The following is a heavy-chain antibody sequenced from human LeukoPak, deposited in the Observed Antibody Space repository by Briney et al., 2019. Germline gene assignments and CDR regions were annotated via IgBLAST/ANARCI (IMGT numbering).Heavy chain of an antibody. Sequence: GGSLRLSWAASGFTFSSYAMHWVRQAPGKGLEWVAVISYDGSNKYYADSVKGRFTISRDNSKNTLYLQMNSLRAEDTAVYYCASEIMITFGGVIANDYWGQGTLVTVSS. D-gene: IGHD3-16*02. CDR3: ASEIMITFGGVIANDY. CDR2: ISYDGSNK. V-gene: IGHV3-30-3*01. J-gene: IGHJ4*02. CDR1: GFTFSSYA.